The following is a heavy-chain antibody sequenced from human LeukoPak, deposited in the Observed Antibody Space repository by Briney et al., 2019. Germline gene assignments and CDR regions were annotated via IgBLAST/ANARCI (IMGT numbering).Heavy chain of an antibody. D-gene: IGHD3-10*01. CDR1: GFTFSSYA. J-gene: IGHJ6*02. CDR3: AGTYYYGSGSLSDQYYYYYYGMDV. V-gene: IGHV3-23*01. CDR2: ISGSGGST. Sequence: QSGGSLRLSCAASGFTFSSYAMSWVRQAPGKGLEWVSAISGSGGSTYYADSVKGRFTISRDNSKNTLYLQMNSLRAEDTAVYYCAGTYYYGSGSLSDQYYYYYYGMDVWGQGTTVTVYS.